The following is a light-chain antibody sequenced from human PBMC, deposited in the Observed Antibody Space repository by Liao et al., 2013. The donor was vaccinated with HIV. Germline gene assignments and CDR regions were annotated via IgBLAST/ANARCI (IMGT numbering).Light chain of an antibody. CDR1: KLGDKY. Sequence: SYELTQPPSVSVSPGQTASITCSGDKLGDKYATWYQHKPGQSPVMVIYQDIQRPSGIPERFSGSNSGNTATLTISGTQAMDEADYYCQAWDTSTGVVFGGGTKLTVL. CDR3: QAWDTSTGVV. J-gene: IGLJ2*01. CDR2: QDI. V-gene: IGLV3-1*01.